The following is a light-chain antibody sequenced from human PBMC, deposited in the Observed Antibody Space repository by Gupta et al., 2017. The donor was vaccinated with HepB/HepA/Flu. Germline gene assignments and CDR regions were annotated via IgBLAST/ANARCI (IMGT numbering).Light chain of an antibody. J-gene: IGLJ3*02. CDR1: SSNIGSNS. CDR2: SNN. Sequence: QPVLTQPPSESGSPGQGVTISGSGSSSNIGSNSVNWYQQLPGTAPKLLIYSNNKRPSGVPDRFSGSKSGTSASLASSGLQAEDEADYYCAAWDDSLNGQVFGGGTKLTVL. CDR3: AAWDDSLNGQV. V-gene: IGLV1-44*01.